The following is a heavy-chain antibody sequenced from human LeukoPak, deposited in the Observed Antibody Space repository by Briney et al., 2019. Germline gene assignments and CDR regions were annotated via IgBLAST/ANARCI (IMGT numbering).Heavy chain of an antibody. J-gene: IGHJ3*02. Sequence: SEALSLTCTVSGGSISSYYRSWIRQPPGQGLEWIGYIYYSGSTNYNPSLKSRVTVSVDTSNNQFSLKLSSVTAADTAVYYCARENTMVRGAFDAFDIWGQGTMVTVSS. CDR1: GGSISSYY. CDR2: IYYSGST. D-gene: IGHD3-10*01. CDR3: ARENTMVRGAFDAFDI. V-gene: IGHV4-59*01.